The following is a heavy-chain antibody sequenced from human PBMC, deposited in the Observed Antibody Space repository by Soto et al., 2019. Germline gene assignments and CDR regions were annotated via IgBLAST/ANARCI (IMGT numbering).Heavy chain of an antibody. CDR3: ARDAIAALGFGYMDV. D-gene: IGHD6-6*01. Sequence: GGSLRLSCAASGFTFSSYSMNWVRQAPGKGLEWVSYISSSSSTIYYADSVKGRFTISRDNAKNSLYLQMNSLRAEDTAVYYCARDAIAALGFGYMDVWGKGTTVTVSS. CDR1: GFTFSSYS. V-gene: IGHV3-48*01. CDR2: ISSSSSTI. J-gene: IGHJ6*03.